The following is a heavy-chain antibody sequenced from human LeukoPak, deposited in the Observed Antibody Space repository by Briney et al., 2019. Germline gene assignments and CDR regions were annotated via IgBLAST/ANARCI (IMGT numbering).Heavy chain of an antibody. J-gene: IGHJ6*03. Sequence: GGSLRLSCADSRTTFIHYWMSWVRQAPGKGLEWVANINQDGSEKYYVDSVKGRFIISRDNAENSVYLHMNSLRADDTAVYYCARDVRNMVGLNYYHQYMDVWGKGTTVTVSS. CDR2: INQDGSEK. V-gene: IGHV3-7*01. CDR1: RTTFIHYW. D-gene: IGHD4/OR15-4a*01. CDR3: ARDVRNMVGLNYYHQYMDV.